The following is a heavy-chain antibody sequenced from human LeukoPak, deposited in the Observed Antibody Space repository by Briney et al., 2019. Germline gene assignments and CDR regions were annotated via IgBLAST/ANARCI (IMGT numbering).Heavy chain of an antibody. D-gene: IGHD4-17*01. J-gene: IGHJ1*01. CDR3: ARTTDYGDYVEYFQH. V-gene: IGHV3-21*01. CDR1: GFTFSSYS. CDR2: ISSSSSYI. Sequence: GGSLRLSCAASGFTFSSYSMNWVRQAPGKGLEWFSSISSSSSYIYYADSVKGRFTISRDNAKNSLYLQMNSLRAEDTAVYYCARTTDYGDYVEYFQHWGQGTLVTVSS.